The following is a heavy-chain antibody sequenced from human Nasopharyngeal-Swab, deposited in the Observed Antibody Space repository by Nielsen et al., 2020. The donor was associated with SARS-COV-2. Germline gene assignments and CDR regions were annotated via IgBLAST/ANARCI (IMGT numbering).Heavy chain of an antibody. J-gene: IGHJ6*02. V-gene: IGHV4-34*01. Sequence: SQTLSLTCAVYGGSFSGYYWSWIRQPPGKGLEWIGEINHSGSTNYNPSLKSRVTISVDTSKNQFSLKLSSVTAADTDAYYCARGPLGGYSSSWYAGLYYYGMDVWGQGTTVTVSS. CDR1: GGSFSGYY. CDR2: INHSGST. CDR3: ARGPLGGYSSSWYAGLYYYGMDV. D-gene: IGHD6-13*01.